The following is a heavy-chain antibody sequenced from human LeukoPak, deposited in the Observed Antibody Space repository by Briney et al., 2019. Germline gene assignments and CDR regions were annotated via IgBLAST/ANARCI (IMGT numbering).Heavy chain of an antibody. D-gene: IGHD2-2*01. CDR1: GFTFSSYG. CDR3: ANTYCSSTSCYGPYYYYGMDV. V-gene: IGHV3-30*18. Sequence: GSLRLSCAASGFTFSSYGMHWVRQAPGKGLEWVAVISYDGSNKYYADSVKGRFTISRDNSKNTLYLQMNSLRAEDTAVYYCANTYCSSTSCYGPYYYYGMDVWGQGTTVTVSS. CDR2: ISYDGSNK. J-gene: IGHJ6*02.